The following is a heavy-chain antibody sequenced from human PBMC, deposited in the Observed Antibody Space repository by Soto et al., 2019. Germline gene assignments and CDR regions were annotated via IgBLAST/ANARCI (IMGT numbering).Heavy chain of an antibody. D-gene: IGHD2-15*01. CDR3: AEWARYCSGADCRA. CDR2: ISGSGTIT. Sequence: EVQLLESGGGLVQPGGSLRLSCAASGFPFSSRAMSWVRQAPGKGLEWVSAISGSGTITYYADSVKGRFTISRDTSKNTLYLKMNSLRADDTDVYYCAEWARYCSGADCRAWGQGTLVTVSS. V-gene: IGHV3-23*01. J-gene: IGHJ5*02. CDR1: GFPFSSRA.